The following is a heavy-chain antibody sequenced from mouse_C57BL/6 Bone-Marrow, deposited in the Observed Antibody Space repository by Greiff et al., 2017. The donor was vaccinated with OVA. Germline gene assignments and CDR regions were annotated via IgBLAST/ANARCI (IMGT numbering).Heavy chain of an antibody. CDR2: IRLKSDNYAT. D-gene: IGHD2-3*01. V-gene: IGHV6-3*01. CDR3: TGFNDYGYFDV. J-gene: IGHJ1*03. CDR1: GFTFSNYW. Sequence: EVQGVESGGGLVQPGGSMKLSCVASGFTFSNYWMNWVRQSPEKGLEWVAQIRLKSDNYATHYADSVKGRFTISRDDSKSSVYLQMNNLRAEDTGIYYCTGFNDYGYFDVWGTGTTVTVSS.